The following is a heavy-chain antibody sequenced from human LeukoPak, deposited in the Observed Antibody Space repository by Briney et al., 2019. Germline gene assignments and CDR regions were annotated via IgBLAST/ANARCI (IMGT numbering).Heavy chain of an antibody. CDR2: INLSGGGT. V-gene: IGHV3-23*01. CDR3: AIRSSAWYMDC. D-gene: IGHD6-19*01. Sequence: GGSLRPSCAASGSTLSSYAMTWVRQAPGKGLEWVSAINLSGGGTTYADSVKGRFTISRDNSKNTLYLQMNSLRAEDTAIYYCAIRSSAWYMDCWGQGTLVTVSS. J-gene: IGHJ4*02. CDR1: GSTLSSYA.